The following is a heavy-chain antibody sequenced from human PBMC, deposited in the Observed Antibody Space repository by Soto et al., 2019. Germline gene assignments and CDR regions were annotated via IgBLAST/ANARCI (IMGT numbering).Heavy chain of an antibody. CDR1: GGSFSGPN. CDR2: INHSGST. J-gene: IGHJ5*02. D-gene: IGHD3-10*01. Sequence: QVQLQQWGAGLLKPSETLSLACAVYGGSFSGPNWSWIRQPPGKGLEWIGEINHSGSTNYNPSLXXXXXXXXXXSKNQYSLKVTSVTAADTAVYYCARGWGFGFDPWGQGILVTVSS. CDR3: ARGWGFGFDP. V-gene: IGHV4-34*01.